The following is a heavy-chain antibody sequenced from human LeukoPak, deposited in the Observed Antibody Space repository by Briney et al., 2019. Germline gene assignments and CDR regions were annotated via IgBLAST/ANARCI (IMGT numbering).Heavy chain of an antibody. CDR2: TDQDGRQN. D-gene: IGHD1-1*01. CDR3: ATEELLDH. V-gene: IGHV3-7*03. Sequence: GGSLRLSCAASGFTLSRYWMSWVRQRPGKGLEWVANTDQDGRQNHYGDSVKGRFTISRDNAKNSLYLQMNSLRVEDTAVYYCATEELLDHWGQGTMVAVSP. J-gene: IGHJ3*01. CDR1: GFTLSRYW.